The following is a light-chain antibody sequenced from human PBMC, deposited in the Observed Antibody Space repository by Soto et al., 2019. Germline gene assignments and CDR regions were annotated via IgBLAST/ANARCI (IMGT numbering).Light chain of an antibody. V-gene: IGKV3-11*01. CDR2: DAS. CDR1: QSISSF. Sequence: EIVLTKSPATLSLSPGERATLSCRARQSISSFLAWYQQKRGQAPRLLIYDASNRATGIPVRFSGSGSGTDFTLTISSLEPEDFAVYYCQQRSNWHLTFGGGTQVEIK. CDR3: QQRSNWHLT. J-gene: IGKJ4*01.